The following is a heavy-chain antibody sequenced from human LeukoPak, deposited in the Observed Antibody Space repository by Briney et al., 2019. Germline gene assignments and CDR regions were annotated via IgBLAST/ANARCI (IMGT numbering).Heavy chain of an antibody. Sequence: GGSLRLSCAASGFTFSSYAMSWVRQAPGKGLEWVSAISGSGGSTYYADSVKGRFTISRDNSKNTLYLQMNSLRAEDTAVYYCAKDSVAYDSSGYYYFWGQGTLVTVSS. CDR2: ISGSGGST. J-gene: IGHJ4*02. CDR3: AKDSVAYDSSGYYYF. D-gene: IGHD3-22*01. V-gene: IGHV3-23*01. CDR1: GFTFSSYA.